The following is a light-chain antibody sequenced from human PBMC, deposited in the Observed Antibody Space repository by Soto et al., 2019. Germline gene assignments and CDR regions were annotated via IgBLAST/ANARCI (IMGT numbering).Light chain of an antibody. CDR1: SSNIGAGYD. J-gene: IGLJ2*01. Sequence: QSVLTQPPSVSGAPGQRVTISCTGSSSNIGAGYDVYWYQQLPGTAPKLLIYANSKRPSGVPDRFSGSKYGTSASLAIAGLQAEDEADDYCQSYDSSLSGLGLFGGGTQLTVL. CDR2: ANS. CDR3: QSYDSSLSGLGL. V-gene: IGLV1-40*01.